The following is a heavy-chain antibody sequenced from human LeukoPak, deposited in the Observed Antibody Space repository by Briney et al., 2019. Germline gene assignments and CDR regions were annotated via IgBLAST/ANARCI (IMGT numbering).Heavy chain of an antibody. CDR3: ARDLEYCSSTSCPFDY. CDR1: GGSISSSSYY. D-gene: IGHD2-2*01. Sequence: SETLSLTCTVSGGSISSSSYYWGWIRQPPGKGLEWIGSIYYSGSTYYNPSLKSRVTISVDTSKNQFSLKLSSVTAADTAVYYCARDLEYCSSTSCPFDYWGQGTLVTVSS. J-gene: IGHJ4*02. V-gene: IGHV4-39*02. CDR2: IYYSGST.